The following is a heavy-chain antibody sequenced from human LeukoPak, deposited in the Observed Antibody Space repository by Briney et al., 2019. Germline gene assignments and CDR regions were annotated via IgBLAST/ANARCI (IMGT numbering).Heavy chain of an antibody. CDR1: GYTFTSYG. J-gene: IGHJ5*02. CDR3: ARDHDHSYGSSWFDP. Sequence: ASVKVSCKASGYTFTSYGISWVRQAPGQGLEWMGWISAYNGNTNYAQKLQGRVTMTTDTSTSTAYMELRSLRSDDTAVYYCARDHDHSYGSSWFDPWGQGTLVTVSS. D-gene: IGHD5-18*01. CDR2: ISAYNGNT. V-gene: IGHV1-18*01.